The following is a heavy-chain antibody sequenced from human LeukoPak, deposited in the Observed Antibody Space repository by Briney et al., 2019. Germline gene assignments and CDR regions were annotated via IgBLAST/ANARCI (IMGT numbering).Heavy chain of an antibody. CDR2: IIPILDLT. Sequence: PVKVSCKASGGTLSSYPVSWVRQAPGQGLELMGRIIPILDLTNYAQRFQGRVTITADTSTSTVYMELNSLRSEDTAVYYCASRYYDSSRYYQYYFDYWGQGTLVTVSS. V-gene: IGHV1-69*02. J-gene: IGHJ4*02. CDR1: GGTLSSYP. CDR3: ASRYYDSSRYYQYYFDY. D-gene: IGHD3-22*01.